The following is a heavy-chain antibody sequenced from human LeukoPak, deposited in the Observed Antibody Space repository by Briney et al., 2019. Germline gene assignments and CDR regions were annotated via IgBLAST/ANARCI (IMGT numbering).Heavy chain of an antibody. Sequence: GGSLRLSCAASGFIFDDYTMHWVRQAPGKGLEWVSGITWDSGTIGYADSVKGRFTISRDNSKNTLYLQMNSLRAEDTAVYYCAKLAYCGGDCYSAPDDAFDIWGQGTMVTVSP. CDR3: AKLAYCGGDCYSAPDDAFDI. V-gene: IGHV3-9*01. CDR2: ITWDSGTI. D-gene: IGHD2-21*02. J-gene: IGHJ3*02. CDR1: GFIFDDYT.